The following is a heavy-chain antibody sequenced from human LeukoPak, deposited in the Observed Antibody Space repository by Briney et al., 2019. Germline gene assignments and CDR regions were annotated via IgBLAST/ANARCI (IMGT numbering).Heavy chain of an antibody. CDR1: GFTLSDYG. J-gene: IGHJ4*02. CDR3: AKSTIFGVVTIL. CDR2: ISYQGNNK. V-gene: IGHV3-30*18. Sequence: PGGSLRLSCVASGFTLSDYGMHWVRQAPGKGLEWVALISYQGNNKYYADSVRGRFSISKDSSKNTLYLEMNSLRAEDTAVYYCAKSTIFGVVTILWGQGTLVTVSS. D-gene: IGHD3-3*01.